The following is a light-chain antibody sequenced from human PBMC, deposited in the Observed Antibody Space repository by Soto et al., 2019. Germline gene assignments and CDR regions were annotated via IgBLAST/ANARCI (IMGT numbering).Light chain of an antibody. CDR3: QQYNNWPRWT. CDR2: GAS. Sequence: EIVMTQSPATLSVSPGERATLSCRASQSFSSNLAWYQQTPGQAPRLLIYGASTRATGIPARFSGSGSGTEFTLTISSLESEDFAVYYCQQYNNWPRWTFGQGTKVEIK. V-gene: IGKV3-15*01. CDR1: QSFSSN. J-gene: IGKJ1*01.